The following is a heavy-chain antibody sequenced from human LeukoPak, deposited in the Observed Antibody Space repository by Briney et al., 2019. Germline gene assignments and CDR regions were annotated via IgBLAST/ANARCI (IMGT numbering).Heavy chain of an antibody. CDR1: GFTFSSYS. CDR3: AGSGHVLGYDFWSGYPPHFDY. D-gene: IGHD3-3*01. Sequence: GGSLRLSCAASGFTFSSYSMNWVRQAPGKGLEWVSSISSSSSYIYYADSVKGRFTISRDNAKNSLYLQMNSLRAEDTAVYYCAGSGHVLGYDFWSGYPPHFDYWGQGTLVTVSS. CDR2: ISSSSSYI. V-gene: IGHV3-21*01. J-gene: IGHJ4*02.